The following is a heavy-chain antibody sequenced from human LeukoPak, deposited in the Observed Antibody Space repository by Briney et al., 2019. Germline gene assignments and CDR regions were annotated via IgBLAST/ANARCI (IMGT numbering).Heavy chain of an antibody. D-gene: IGHD5-12*01. Sequence: GASVKVSCKASGYTFTGYYMHWVRQAPGQGLEWMGWINPNSGGTNYAQKFQGRVTMTRDTSISTAYMELSRLRSDDTAVYYCARDRPIVATIPYYYYGMDVWGQGTTVTVSS. CDR1: GYTFTGYY. V-gene: IGHV1-2*02. CDR3: ARDRPIVATIPYYYYGMDV. CDR2: INPNSGGT. J-gene: IGHJ6*02.